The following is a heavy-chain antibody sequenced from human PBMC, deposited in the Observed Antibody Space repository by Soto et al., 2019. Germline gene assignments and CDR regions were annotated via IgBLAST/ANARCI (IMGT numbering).Heavy chain of an antibody. CDR3: AVGAGDSGRWFS. CDR2: IIPVFGTA. CDR1: GGTFSNYA. D-gene: IGHD6-13*01. V-gene: IGHV1-69*12. J-gene: IGHJ5*02. Sequence: QVQLVQSGAEVKTPGSSVKVSCKASGGTFSNYALNWVRQAPGQGLEWMGAIIPVFGTANYAPIFQDRVTVSADGSTRTGYMTVWSLRCEATSASYCAVGAGDSGRWFSWGQGTRVRVSS.